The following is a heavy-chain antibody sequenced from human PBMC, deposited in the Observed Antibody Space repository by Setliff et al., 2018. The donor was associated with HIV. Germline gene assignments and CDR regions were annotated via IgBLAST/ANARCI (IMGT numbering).Heavy chain of an antibody. CDR3: ARTVNDYGDYYFDY. D-gene: IGHD4-17*01. J-gene: IGHJ4*02. CDR1: GYTLTSYA. Sequence: GASVKVSCKASGYTLTSYAMHWVRQAPGQRLEWMGWINAGTGNTKYSQNFQGRVTFSRDTSASTAYMELSSLRSEDTAVYYCARTVNDYGDYYFDYWGQGTLVTVSS. V-gene: IGHV1-3*01. CDR2: INAGTGNT.